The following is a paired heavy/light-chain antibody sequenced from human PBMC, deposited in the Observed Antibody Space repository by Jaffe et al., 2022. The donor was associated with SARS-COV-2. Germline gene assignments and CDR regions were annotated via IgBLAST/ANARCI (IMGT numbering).Heavy chain of an antibody. CDR2: IHYSGNT. J-gene: IGHJ3*02. V-gene: IGHV4-59*01. Sequence: QVQLQESGPGLVKPSETLSLTCTVSGGSISSYYWSWIRQPPGKGLEWIGYIHYSGNTNYNPSLKSRVTISLDTSQNQFSLNLSSVTAADTAVYYCATMVVQNGYGFDIWGQGTMVTVSS. CDR3: ATMVVQNGYGFDI. CDR1: GGSISSYY. D-gene: IGHD2-15*01.
Light chain of an antibody. Sequence: EIVLTQSPGTLSLSPGERATLSCRASQSFSSSYLSWYQQKPGQAPRLLIYGASSRATGIPDRFTGSGSGTDFTLTISRLEPEDFAVYYCQQYGSSPVTFGQGTKLEIK. V-gene: IGKV3-20*01. CDR1: QSFSSSY. CDR3: QQYGSSPVT. CDR2: GAS. J-gene: IGKJ2*01.